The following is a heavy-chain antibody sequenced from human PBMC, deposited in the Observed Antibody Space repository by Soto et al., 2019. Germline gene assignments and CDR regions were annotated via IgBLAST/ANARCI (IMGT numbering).Heavy chain of an antibody. J-gene: IGHJ4*02. CDR3: ARSSGYYYVDY. V-gene: IGHV1-58*01. CDR2: IDVGSANA. CDR1: GFTFSSSA. D-gene: IGHD3-22*01. Sequence: SVQVSCKTSGFTFSSSAVHWVRQARGHRLQWIGWIDVGSANANYAQMLQERVTISRDMSTSTAYMELISLRSEDTAVYYCARSSGYYYVDYWGQGTLVTAPQ.